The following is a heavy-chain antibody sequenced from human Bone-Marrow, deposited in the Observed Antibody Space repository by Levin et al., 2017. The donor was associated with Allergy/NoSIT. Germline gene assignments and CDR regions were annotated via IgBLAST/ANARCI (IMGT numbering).Heavy chain of an antibody. CDR3: ARVRNYYVSGTYYAYFDY. CDR1: GFTFSDYE. J-gene: IGHJ4*02. Sequence: GGSLRLFCAASGFTFSDYEMNWVRQAPGKGLEWVSSISSSGSTIHYADSVKGRFTISRDNAKNSLYLQMNSLRAEDTAVYYCARVRNYYVSGTYYAYFDYWGQGTLVTVSS. D-gene: IGHD3-10*01. V-gene: IGHV3-48*03. CDR2: ISSSGSTI.